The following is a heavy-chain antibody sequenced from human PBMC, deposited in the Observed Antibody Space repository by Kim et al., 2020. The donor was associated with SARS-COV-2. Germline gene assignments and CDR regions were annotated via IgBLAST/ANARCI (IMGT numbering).Heavy chain of an antibody. CDR1: GYTFTSYG. V-gene: IGHV1-18*01. J-gene: IGHJ6*02. CDR3: ARDPLYCSGGSCYLFSHYYYYGMDV. D-gene: IGHD2-15*01. CDR2: ISAYNGNT. Sequence: ASVKVSCKASGYTFTSYGISWVRQAPGQGLEWMGWISAYNGNTNYAQKLQGRVTMTTDTSTSTAYMELRSLRSDDTAVYYCARDPLYCSGGSCYLFSHYYYYGMDVWGQGTTVTVSS.